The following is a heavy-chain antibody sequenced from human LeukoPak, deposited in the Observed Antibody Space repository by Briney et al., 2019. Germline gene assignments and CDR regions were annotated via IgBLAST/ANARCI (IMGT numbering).Heavy chain of an antibody. D-gene: IGHD5-12*01. CDR1: GYTFTGYY. J-gene: IGHJ4*02. V-gene: IGHV1-2*02. CDR3: ARGNMEWLPFDY. Sequence: ASVKGSCKASGYTFTGYYMHWVRQAPGQGLEWMGWINPNSGGTKYAQKFQGRVTMTRDKSISTAYMELLRLRSDDRAVYYCARGNMEWLPFDYWGQGTLVTVSS. CDR2: INPNSGGT.